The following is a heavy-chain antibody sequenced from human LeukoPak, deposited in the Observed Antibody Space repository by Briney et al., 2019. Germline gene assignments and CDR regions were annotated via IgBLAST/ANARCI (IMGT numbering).Heavy chain of an antibody. CDR1: GGTFISYA. CDR3: ARSATYYDYVWGSPSNWFDP. J-gene: IGHJ5*02. Sequence: ASVKVSCKASGGTFISYAISWVRQAPGQGLEWMGGIIPIFGTANYAQKFQGRVTITADESTSTAYMELSSLRSEDTAVYYCARSATYYDYVWGSPSNWFDPWGQGTLVTVSS. CDR2: IIPIFGTA. V-gene: IGHV1-69*13. D-gene: IGHD3-16*01.